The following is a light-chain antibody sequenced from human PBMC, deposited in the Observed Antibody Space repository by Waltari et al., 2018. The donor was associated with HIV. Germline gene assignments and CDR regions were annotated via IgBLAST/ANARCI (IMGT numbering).Light chain of an antibody. J-gene: IGLJ3*02. CDR2: GND. Sequence: TQPPSVYGAPGQRVTISCTGTSSNIGAAHDVHWYQQLPGTAPQLLIFGNDSRPSGVPDRFSGSKAGSSASLAITGLQPEDEGDYYCQSFDNTLRGVFGGGTKLTVL. CDR3: QSFDNTLRGV. CDR1: SSNIGAAHD. V-gene: IGLV1-40*01.